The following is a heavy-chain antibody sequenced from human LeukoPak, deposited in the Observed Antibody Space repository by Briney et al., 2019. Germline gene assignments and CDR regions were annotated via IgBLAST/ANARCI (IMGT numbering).Heavy chain of an antibody. CDR1: GGSISSSSYY. V-gene: IGHV4-39*01. Sequence: SETLSLTCTVSGGSISSSSYYWGWIRQPPGKGPEWIGSIYYSGSTYYNPSLKSRVTISVDTSKNQFSLKLSSVTAADTAVYYCARGLYYYYYYMDVWGKGTTVTISS. D-gene: IGHD5/OR15-5a*01. J-gene: IGHJ6*03. CDR3: ARGLYYYYYYMDV. CDR2: IYYSGST.